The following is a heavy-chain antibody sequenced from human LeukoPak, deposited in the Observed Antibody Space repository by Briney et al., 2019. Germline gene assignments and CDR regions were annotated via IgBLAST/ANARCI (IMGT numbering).Heavy chain of an antibody. V-gene: IGHV4-59*13. D-gene: IGHD5-24*01. Sequence: SETLSLTCTVSGGSISNYYWSWIRQPPGKGLEWTGYIYDSGSINYNPSFESRVTISVDTSKNQFSLRLRYVTAADTAVYYCAREMATGGYYYYYMDVWGKGTTVTVSS. CDR2: IYDSGSI. CDR3: AREMATGGYYYYYMDV. CDR1: GGSISNYY. J-gene: IGHJ6*03.